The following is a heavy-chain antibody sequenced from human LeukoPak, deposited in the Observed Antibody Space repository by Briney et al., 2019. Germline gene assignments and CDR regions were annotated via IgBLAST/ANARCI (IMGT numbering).Heavy chain of an antibody. J-gene: IGHJ6*04. V-gene: IGHV1-8*01. CDR2: MNPDNGNT. D-gene: IGHD1-1*01. Sequence: ASVKVSCKASGYTFTSYDIHWVRQATGQGLEWMGRMNPDNGNTGDAQKFQGRVTMTRDPSISTAYMELSSLRSEDTGVYFCARALAGTAELDVWGKGTTVTVSS. CDR1: GYTFTSYD. CDR3: ARALAGTAELDV.